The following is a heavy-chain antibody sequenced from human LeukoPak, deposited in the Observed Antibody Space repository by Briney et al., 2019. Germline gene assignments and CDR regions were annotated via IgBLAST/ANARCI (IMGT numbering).Heavy chain of an antibody. D-gene: IGHD1-26*01. V-gene: IGHV3-30-3*01. CDR1: GFTFSSYA. J-gene: IGHJ5*02. Sequence: GGSLRLSCAASGFTFSSYAMHWVRQAPGKGLEWVAVISYDGSNKYYADSVKGRFTISRDDSKNTLYPQMNSLRAEDTAVYYCAREGPTSGSYDWFDPWGQGTLVTVSS. CDR2: ISYDGSNK. CDR3: AREGPTSGSYDWFDP.